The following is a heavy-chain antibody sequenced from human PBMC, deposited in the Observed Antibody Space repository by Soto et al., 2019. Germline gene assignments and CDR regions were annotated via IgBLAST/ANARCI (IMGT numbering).Heavy chain of an antibody. CDR1: GFTFSNAW. V-gene: IGHV3-15*01. CDR2: IKSKTDGGTT. CDR3: TTKDIVVPAPKNWFDP. Sequence: EVQLVESGGGLVKPGGSLRLSCAASGFTFSNAWMSWVRQAPGKGLEWVGRIKSKTDGGTTDYAAPVKGRFTISRDDSKNTLYLQMNSLKTEDTAVYYCTTKDIVVPAPKNWFDPWGQGTLVTVSS. D-gene: IGHD2-2*01. J-gene: IGHJ5*02.